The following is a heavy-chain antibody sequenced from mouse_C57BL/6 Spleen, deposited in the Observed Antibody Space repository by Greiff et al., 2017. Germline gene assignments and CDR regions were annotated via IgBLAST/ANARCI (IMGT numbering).Heavy chain of an antibody. V-gene: IGHV1-64*01. CDR2: IHPISGST. D-gene: IGHD2-1*01. J-gene: IGHJ3*01. CDR3: ARGYGTSDNSRVAH. Sequence: QVQLKQSGAELVKPGASVKLSCKASGYTFTSYWMHWVKQRPGQGLEWIGMIHPISGSTNYNEKFKSKATLTVDKSSSTAYMQLSSLTSEDSAVYFGARGYGTSDNSRVAHWGEGTMVTVSA. CDR1: GYTFTSYW.